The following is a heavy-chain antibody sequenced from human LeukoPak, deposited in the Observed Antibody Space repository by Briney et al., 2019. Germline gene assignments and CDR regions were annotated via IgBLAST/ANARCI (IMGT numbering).Heavy chain of an antibody. CDR1: GGSISSYY. Sequence: PSETLSLTCTVSGGSISSYYWSWIRQPAGKRLEWIGRIYSSGSTNYNPSLKSRVTMSVDTSKNQFSLMLSSVTAADTAVYYCARYMDSGSALDCWGQGTLVTVSS. D-gene: IGHD1-26*01. V-gene: IGHV4-4*07. CDR2: IYSSGST. CDR3: ARYMDSGSALDC. J-gene: IGHJ4*02.